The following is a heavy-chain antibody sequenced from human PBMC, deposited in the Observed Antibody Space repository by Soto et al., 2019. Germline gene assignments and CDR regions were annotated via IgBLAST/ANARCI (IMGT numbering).Heavy chain of an antibody. V-gene: IGHV4-38-2*01. CDR3: ARQMTTVTDDAFDI. J-gene: IGHJ3*02. CDR1: GYSISTSYY. D-gene: IGHD4-17*01. Sequence: SETLSLTCAVSGYSISTSYYWGWIRQPPGKGLEWIGSTSHSGNSGSTYYNPSLKSRVTISGDTSKDQFSLRLTSVTAADTAVYYCARQMTTVTDDAFDIWGQGTTVTVSS. CDR2: TSHSGNSGST.